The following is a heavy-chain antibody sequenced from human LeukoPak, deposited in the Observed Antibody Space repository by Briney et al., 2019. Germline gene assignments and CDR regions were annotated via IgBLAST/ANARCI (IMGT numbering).Heavy chain of an antibody. CDR3: ARVRYSSGYPNWFDP. CDR2: INPNSGGT. Sequence: ASVKVSCKASGYTFTGYYMHWVRQAPGQGLEWMGRINPNSGGTNYAQKFQGRVTMTRDTSISTAYMELRSLRSDDTAVYYCARVRYSSGYPNWFDPWGQGTLVTVSS. CDR1: GYTFTGYY. J-gene: IGHJ5*02. V-gene: IGHV1-2*06. D-gene: IGHD3-22*01.